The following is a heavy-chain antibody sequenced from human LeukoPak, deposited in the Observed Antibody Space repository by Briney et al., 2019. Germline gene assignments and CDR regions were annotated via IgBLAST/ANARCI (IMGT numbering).Heavy chain of an antibody. J-gene: IGHJ4*02. CDR3: AKEGTASKPSDLDY. CDR2: IRYDGSNK. V-gene: IGHV3-30*02. CDR1: GFIFSDYG. D-gene: IGHD1/OR15-1a*01. Sequence: PGGSLRLSCAASGFIFSDYGMRWVRQAPGKGLEWVAFIRYDGSNKYYLDSVKGRFTISRDSSKNTLYLQMNSLRAEDTAVYYCAKEGTASKPSDLDYWGQGTLVTVSS.